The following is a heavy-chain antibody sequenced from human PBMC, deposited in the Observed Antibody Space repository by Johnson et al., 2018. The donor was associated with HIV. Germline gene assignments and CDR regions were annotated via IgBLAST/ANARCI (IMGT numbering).Heavy chain of an antibody. V-gene: IGHV3-33*01. CDR3: ARDPFPWFYAFDV. D-gene: IGHD3-9*01. CDR2: IRYDGSNK. J-gene: IGHJ3*01. Sequence: QMLLVESGGGVVQPGRSLRLSCAASGFTLNSYGMHWVRQAPGKGLEWVAFIRYDGSNKYYADSVKGRFTISRDNSENTVYLQMNSLRAEDTAVYYCARDPFPWFYAFDVWGLGTMVTVSS. CDR1: GFTLNSYG.